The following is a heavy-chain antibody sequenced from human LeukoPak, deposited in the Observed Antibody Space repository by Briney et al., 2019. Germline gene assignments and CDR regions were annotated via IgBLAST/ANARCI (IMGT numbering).Heavy chain of an antibody. D-gene: IGHD6-13*01. V-gene: IGHV1-46*01. Sequence: GASVTVSCKASGYTFTSYYMHWVRQAPEQGLEWMGIINPSGGSTSYAQKFQGRVTMTRDTSTSTVYMELSSLRSEDTAVYYCARDLGRSYNPGIAAAGLAYWGQGTLVTVSS. CDR1: GYTFTSYY. J-gene: IGHJ4*02. CDR3: ARDLGRSYNPGIAAAGLAY. CDR2: INPSGGST.